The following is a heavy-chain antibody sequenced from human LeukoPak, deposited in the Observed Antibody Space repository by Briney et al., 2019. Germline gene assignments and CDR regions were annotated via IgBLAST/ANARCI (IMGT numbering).Heavy chain of an antibody. D-gene: IGHD6-13*01. CDR3: ARVWVGAARAPCFDY. CDR2: IIPILGIA. J-gene: IGHJ4*02. CDR1: GGTFSSYA. Sequence: SVKVSCKASGGTFSSYAISWVRQAPGQGLEWMGRIIPILGIANYAQKFQGRVTITADKSTSTAYMELRSLRSDDTAVYYCARVWVGAARAPCFDYWGQGTLVTVSS. V-gene: IGHV1-69*04.